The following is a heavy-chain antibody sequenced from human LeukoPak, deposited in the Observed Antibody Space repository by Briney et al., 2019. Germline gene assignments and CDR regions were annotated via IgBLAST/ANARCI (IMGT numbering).Heavy chain of an antibody. CDR1: GGSFGGYY. J-gene: IGHJ4*02. CDR2: IYHSGST. CDR3: AREGNSSSSEFDY. D-gene: IGHD6-6*01. V-gene: IGHV4-34*01. Sequence: SETLSLTCAVYGGSFGGYYWSWIRQPPGKGLEWIGEIYHSGSTNYNPPLKSRVTISVDKSKNQFSLKLSSVTAADTAVYYCAREGNSSSSEFDYWGQGTLVTVSS.